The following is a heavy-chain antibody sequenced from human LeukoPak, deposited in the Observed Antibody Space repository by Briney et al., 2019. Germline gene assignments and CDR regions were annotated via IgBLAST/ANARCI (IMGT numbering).Heavy chain of an antibody. Sequence: ASVKVSCKTSGYTFTTGYYMHWVRQAPGQGLEWMGIINPSVGFTSYAQRFQGRVTMTRDTSTSTVYMELSSLRSEDTAVYYCARGGGNYYYRFDYWGQGTLVTVSS. V-gene: IGHV1-46*01. CDR2: INPSVGFT. CDR1: GYTFTTGYY. CDR3: ARGGGNYYYRFDY. D-gene: IGHD3-10*01. J-gene: IGHJ4*02.